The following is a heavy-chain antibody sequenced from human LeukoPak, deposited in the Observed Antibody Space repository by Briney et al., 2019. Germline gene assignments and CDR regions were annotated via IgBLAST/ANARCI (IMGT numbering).Heavy chain of an antibody. CDR3: ARDSSSWLSGYYYYYGMDV. D-gene: IGHD6-13*01. J-gene: IGHJ6*02. Sequence: SETLSLTCAVYGGSFSGYYWSWIRQPPGKGLEWIGEINHSGSTNYNPSLKSRVTISVDTSKNQFSLKLSSVTAADTAVYHCARDSSSWLSGYYYYYGMDVWGQGTTVTVSS. CDR1: GGSFSGYY. V-gene: IGHV4-34*01. CDR2: INHSGST.